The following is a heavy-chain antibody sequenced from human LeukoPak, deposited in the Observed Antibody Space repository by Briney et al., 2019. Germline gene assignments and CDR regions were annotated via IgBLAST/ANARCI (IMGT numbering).Heavy chain of an antibody. CDR3: ARGRFLEWLPEFVWFDP. CDR2: INPNSGGT. CDR1: GYTFTSYG. Sequence: ASVRVSCKASGYTFTSYGLNWVRQAPGQGLEWMGWINPNSGGTNYAQKFQGRVTMTRDTSISTAYIELSRLRSDDTAVYYCARGRFLEWLPEFVWFDPWGQGTLVTVSS. V-gene: IGHV1-2*02. D-gene: IGHD3-3*01. J-gene: IGHJ5*02.